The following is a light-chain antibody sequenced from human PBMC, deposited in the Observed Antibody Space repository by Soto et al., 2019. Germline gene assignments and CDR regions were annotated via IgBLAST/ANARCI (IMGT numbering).Light chain of an antibody. CDR3: QSYNNWPLT. CDR2: GAS. V-gene: IGKV3-15*01. J-gene: IGKJ1*01. Sequence: IVMTQSPATLSVSQGERATLSCRASQSVSSNLAWYQQKPGQAPRLLIYGASTRATGIPARFSGSGSGTEFTLTISSLQSEDFAVYYCQSYNNWPLTFGQGTKVDIK. CDR1: QSVSSN.